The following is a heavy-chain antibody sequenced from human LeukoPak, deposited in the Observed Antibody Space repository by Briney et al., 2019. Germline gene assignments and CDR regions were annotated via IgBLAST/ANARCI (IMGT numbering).Heavy chain of an antibody. V-gene: IGHV3-23*01. CDR2: ISGSGGST. CDR1: GFTFSNAW. D-gene: IGHD1-7*01. Sequence: GGSLRLSCAASGFTFSNAWMSWVRQAPGKGLEWVSAISGSGGSTYYADFVKGRFTISRDNSKNTLYLQMSSLRAEDTAVYYCAKEVSMSAGTTGDYWGQGTLVTVSS. CDR3: AKEVSMSAGTTGDY. J-gene: IGHJ4*02.